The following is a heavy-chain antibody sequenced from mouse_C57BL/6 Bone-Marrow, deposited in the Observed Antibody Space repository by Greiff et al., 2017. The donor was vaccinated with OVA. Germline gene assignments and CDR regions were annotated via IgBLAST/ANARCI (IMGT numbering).Heavy chain of an antibody. CDR3: AANYYWYFDV. CDR1: GYAFSSSW. D-gene: IGHD1-3*01. V-gene: IGHV1-82*01. Sequence: QVQLQQSGPELVKPGASVKISCKASGYAFSSSWMNWVKQRPGKGLEWIGRIYPGDGDTNYNGKFKGKATLTADKSSSTAYMQRSSLTSEDSAVYFCAANYYWYFDVWGTGTTVTVSS. CDR2: IYPGDGDT. J-gene: IGHJ1*03.